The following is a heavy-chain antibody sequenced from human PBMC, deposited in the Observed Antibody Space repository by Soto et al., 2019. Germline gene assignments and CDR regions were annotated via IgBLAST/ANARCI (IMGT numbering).Heavy chain of an antibody. V-gene: IGHV1-46*03. CDR1: GYRYTSDL. CDR2: INPSGGST. J-gene: IGHJ3*02. CDR3: ARGFLTGSGAFDI. D-gene: IGHD3-10*01. Sequence: VLVKVSWKAAGYRYTSDLMHWGRQTHGQGLEWMGIINPSGGSTSYAQKFQGRVTMTRDTSTSTVYMELSSLRSEDTAVYYCARGFLTGSGAFDIWGQGTMVTVSS.